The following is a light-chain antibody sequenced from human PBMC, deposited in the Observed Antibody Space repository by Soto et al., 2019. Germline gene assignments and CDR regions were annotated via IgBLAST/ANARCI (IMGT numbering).Light chain of an antibody. CDR2: ANS. CDR1: SSNIGAGSD. V-gene: IGLV1-40*01. J-gene: IGLJ1*01. CDR3: QSYDSSLSGYV. Sequence: QSALTQPPSVSGAPGQRVTISCTGRSSNIGAGSDVHWYQQLPGTAPKLLIYANSNRPSGGPGRFSGSKSGTSASLAITGLQAEDESDYYCQSYDSSLSGYVFGTGTKVTVL.